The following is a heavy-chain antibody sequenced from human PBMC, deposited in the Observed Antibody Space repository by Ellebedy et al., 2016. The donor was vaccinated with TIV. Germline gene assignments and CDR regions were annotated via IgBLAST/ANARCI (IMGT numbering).Heavy chain of an antibody. J-gene: IGHJ4*02. CDR3: ARRRFYYDSSGYTQYYFDY. D-gene: IGHD3-22*01. CDR1: GYRFSSYW. CDR2: IYPGDSDT. Sequence: ASVKVSCKGSGYRFSSYWIGWVRQMPGKGLEWMGIIYPGDSDTRYSPSFQGQVTISADKSISTAYLQWSSLKASDTAMYYCARRRFYYDSSGYTQYYFDYWGQGTLVTVSS. V-gene: IGHV5-51*01.